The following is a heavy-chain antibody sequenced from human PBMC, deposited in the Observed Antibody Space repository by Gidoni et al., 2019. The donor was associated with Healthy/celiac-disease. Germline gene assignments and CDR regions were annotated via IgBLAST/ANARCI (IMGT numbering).Heavy chain of an antibody. CDR2: ISRSSSYI. D-gene: IGHD2-2*02. Sequence: EVQLVESGGGLVKPGGSLRLSCAASGFTFSSYSMTWVRQDPGKGLEWVSSISRSSSYIYYADSVKGRFTISRDNAKNSLYLQMNSLRAEDTAVYYCARGPTTGYCSSTSCYKGWRWFDPWGQGTLVTVSS. CDR3: ARGPTTGYCSSTSCYKGWRWFDP. CDR1: GFTFSSYS. V-gene: IGHV3-21*01. J-gene: IGHJ5*02.